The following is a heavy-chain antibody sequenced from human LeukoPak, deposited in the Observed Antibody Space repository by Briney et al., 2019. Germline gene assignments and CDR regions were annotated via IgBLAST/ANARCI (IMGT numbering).Heavy chain of an antibody. CDR2: IYYSGST. V-gene: IGHV4-59*08. Sequence: PSETLSLTCTVSGGSISSYYWSWIRQPPGKGLEWIGYIYYSGSTNYNPSLKSRATISVDTSKNQFSLKLSSVTAADTAVYYCARVDIDSSGYYLFDYWGQGTLVTVSS. CDR3: ARVDIDSSGYYLFDY. J-gene: IGHJ4*02. CDR1: GGSISSYY. D-gene: IGHD3-22*01.